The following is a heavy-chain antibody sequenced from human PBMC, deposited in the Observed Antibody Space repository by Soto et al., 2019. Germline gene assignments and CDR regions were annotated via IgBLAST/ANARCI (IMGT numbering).Heavy chain of an antibody. D-gene: IGHD6-6*01. V-gene: IGHV3-23*01. Sequence: EVQLLESGGGLVQPGGSLRLSCAASGFTFSSYAMSWVRQAPGKGLEWVSAISGSGGSTYYADSVKGRFTISRDNSKNTLDLQMNSLRAEDTAVYYCAKVKKQLVQSGYWGQGTLVTVSS. J-gene: IGHJ4*02. CDR3: AKVKKQLVQSGY. CDR1: GFTFSSYA. CDR2: ISGSGGST.